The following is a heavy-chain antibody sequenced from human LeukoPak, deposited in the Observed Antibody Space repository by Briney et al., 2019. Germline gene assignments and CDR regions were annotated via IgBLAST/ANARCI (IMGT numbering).Heavy chain of an antibody. CDR1: GGSISSSSYY. Sequence: PSETLSLTCTVSGGSISSSSYYWGWIRQPPGKGLEWIGGIYYSGSTYYNPSLKSRVTISVDTSKNQFSLKLSSVTAADTAVYYCASEVIAVAGNWFDPWGQGTLVTVSS. CDR3: ASEVIAVAGNWFDP. V-gene: IGHV4-39*07. J-gene: IGHJ5*02. D-gene: IGHD6-19*01. CDR2: IYYSGST.